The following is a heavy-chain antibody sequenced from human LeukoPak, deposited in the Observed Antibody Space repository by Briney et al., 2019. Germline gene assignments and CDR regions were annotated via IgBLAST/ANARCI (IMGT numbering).Heavy chain of an antibody. J-gene: IGHJ4*02. CDR3: PRDGEWYSSGWYQIDY. CDR1: GFTFSSYA. CDR2: ISYDGSNK. Sequence: GRSLRLSCAASGFTFSSYAMHWVRQAPGKGLEWVAVISYDGSNKYYADSVKGRFTISRDNSKNTLYLQMNSLRAEDTAVYYCPRDGEWYSSGWYQIDYWGQGTLVTVSS. V-gene: IGHV3-30*04. D-gene: IGHD6-19*01.